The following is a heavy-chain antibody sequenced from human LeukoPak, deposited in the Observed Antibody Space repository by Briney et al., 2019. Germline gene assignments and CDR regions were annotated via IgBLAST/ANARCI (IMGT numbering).Heavy chain of an antibody. J-gene: IGHJ4*02. V-gene: IGHV4-61*02. CDR1: GGSISTGSHY. CDR2: FSASGST. Sequence: SQTLSLTCTVSGGSISTGSHYWSWIRQPAGKGLEWLGRFSASGSTDYNPSLKSRVTISVDTSKNQFSLKLSSVTAADTAVYYCARLVGYFDSGGGRDYWGQGTLVTVSS. CDR3: ARLVGYFDSGGGRDY. D-gene: IGHD3-10*01.